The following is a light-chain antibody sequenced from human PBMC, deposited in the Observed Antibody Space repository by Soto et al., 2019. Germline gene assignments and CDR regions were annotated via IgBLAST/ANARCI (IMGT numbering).Light chain of an antibody. CDR3: QQYNNWPYT. Sequence: EIVMTQSPATLSVSPGDRATLSCRASQTVNTNLAWYQHKPGQAPRLLIYGASTRASGIPGRFSGSGAGTEFPLTISSLQSEDFAVYYCQQYNNWPYTFGQGTKLEIK. J-gene: IGKJ2*01. CDR1: QTVNTN. CDR2: GAS. V-gene: IGKV3-15*01.